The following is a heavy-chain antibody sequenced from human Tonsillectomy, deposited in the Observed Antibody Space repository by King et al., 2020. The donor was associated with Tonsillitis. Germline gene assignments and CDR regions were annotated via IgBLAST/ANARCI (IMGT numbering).Heavy chain of an antibody. D-gene: IGHD2-15*01. CDR1: GGSFSGYY. Sequence: VQLQQWGAGLLKPSETLSLTCAVYGGSFSGYYWSWIRQPPGKGLEWIGEINHSGSTNYNPSLKSRVTISVDTSKNQFSLKLSSVTAADTAVYYCARGGGYYYYMDVWGKGTTVTVSS. CDR2: INHSGST. V-gene: IGHV4-34*01. J-gene: IGHJ6*03. CDR3: ARGGGYYYYMDV.